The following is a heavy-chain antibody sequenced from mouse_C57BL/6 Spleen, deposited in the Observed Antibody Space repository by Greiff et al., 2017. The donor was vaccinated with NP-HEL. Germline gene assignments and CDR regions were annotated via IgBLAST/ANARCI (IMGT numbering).Heavy chain of an antibody. D-gene: IGHD2-4*01. V-gene: IGHV1-72*01. Sequence: VQGVESGAELVKPGASVKLSCKASGYTFTSYWMHWVKQRPGRGLEWIGRIDPNSGGTKYNEKFKSKATLTVDKPSSTAYMQLSSLTSEDSAVYYCARSRDYQYYFDYWGQGTTLTVSS. CDR1: GYTFTSYW. J-gene: IGHJ2*01. CDR3: ARSRDYQYYFDY. CDR2: IDPNSGGT.